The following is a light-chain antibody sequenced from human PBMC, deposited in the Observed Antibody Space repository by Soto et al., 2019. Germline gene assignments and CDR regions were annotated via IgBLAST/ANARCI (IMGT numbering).Light chain of an antibody. V-gene: IGKV1-5*03. CDR3: QHHNSYSRT. CDR2: KAS. CDR1: DNIDTW. J-gene: IGKJ1*01. Sequence: DIQMTQSPSTLSASVRDRVAITCRASDNIDTWVAWYQQKPGEAPKLLIYKASKLENGDPSRFAGFGSGTEFTLSIASLQHDDSATYYRQHHNSYSRTFGQGHKVDIK.